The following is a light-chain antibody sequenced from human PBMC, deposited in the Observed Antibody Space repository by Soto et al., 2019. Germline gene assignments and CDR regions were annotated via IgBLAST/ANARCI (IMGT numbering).Light chain of an antibody. J-gene: IGKJ1*01. CDR1: QSIGTQ. V-gene: IGKV1-5*02. CDR2: GAF. Sequence: DTQMTQSPSTLSASVGDRVSIICRASQSIGTQLAWYQQKPGKAPKLLISGAFSLESGVPSRFSGSGSGTEFTLTISSLQPDDFATYYCQQYNSYPWTFGQGTKVDI. CDR3: QQYNSYPWT.